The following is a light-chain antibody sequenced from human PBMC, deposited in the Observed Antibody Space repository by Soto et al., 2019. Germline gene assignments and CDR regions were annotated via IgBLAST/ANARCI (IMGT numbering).Light chain of an antibody. Sequence: AIRMTQSPSSLSASTGDRVTITCRASQGISSYLAWYQQKPGKAPKLLIYAASTLQSGVPSRFSGRGSGTEFTRTISCLQSEDFATYCCQQYYSYPRTFGPGTKVDI. J-gene: IGKJ3*01. V-gene: IGKV1-8*01. CDR3: QQYYSYPRT. CDR2: AAS. CDR1: QGISSY.